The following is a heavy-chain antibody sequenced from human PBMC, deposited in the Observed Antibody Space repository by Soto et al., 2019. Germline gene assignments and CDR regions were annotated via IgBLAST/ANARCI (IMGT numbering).Heavy chain of an antibody. D-gene: IGHD7-27*01. CDR3: ARLAGNLTDDAFDI. J-gene: IGHJ3*02. CDR1: GYTFTSYG. V-gene: IGHV1-18*01. Sequence: ASVKVSCKASGYTFTSYGISWVRQAPGQGLEWMGWISAYNGNTNYAQKLQGRVTMTTDTSTSTAYMELRSLRSDDAAVYYCARLAGNLTDDAFDILGQGTMVTVSS. CDR2: ISAYNGNT.